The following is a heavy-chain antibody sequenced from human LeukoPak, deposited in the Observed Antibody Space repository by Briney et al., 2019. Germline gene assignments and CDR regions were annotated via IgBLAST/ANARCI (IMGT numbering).Heavy chain of an antibody. Sequence: QPGGSLRLSCAASGFTFSIYAMHWVRQALGKGLEWVAVISYDGSDKYYADSVKGRFTISRDNSKNTLYLQMNSLRAEDTAVYYCAKSIAVAFYSWGQGTLVTVSS. D-gene: IGHD6-19*01. J-gene: IGHJ4*02. V-gene: IGHV3-30*04. CDR1: GFTFSIYA. CDR3: AKSIAVAFYS. CDR2: ISYDGSDK.